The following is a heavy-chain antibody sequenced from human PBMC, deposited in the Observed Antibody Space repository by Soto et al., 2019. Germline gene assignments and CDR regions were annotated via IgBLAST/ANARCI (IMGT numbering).Heavy chain of an antibody. Sequence: PSETLSLTCTVSGGSVSSGSYYWSWIRQPPGKGLEWIGYRYYSGSTNYNPSLKSRVTISVDTSKNQFSLKLNSVTAADTAVYYCAREGNSGPYYHYGMDVWGQGTTVTVSS. CDR3: AREGNSGPYYHYGMDV. D-gene: IGHD4-4*01. CDR1: GGSVSSGSYY. V-gene: IGHV4-61*01. J-gene: IGHJ6*02. CDR2: RYYSGST.